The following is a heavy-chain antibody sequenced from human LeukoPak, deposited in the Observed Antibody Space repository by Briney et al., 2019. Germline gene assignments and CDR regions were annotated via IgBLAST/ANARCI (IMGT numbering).Heavy chain of an antibody. CDR3: ARKNYYGSGSYYS. CDR2: INHSGST. V-gene: IGHV4-34*01. Sequence: SETLSLTCAVYGGSFSGYYWSWIRQPPGKGLEWIGGINHSGSTNYNPSLKSRVTISVDTSKNQFSLKLSSVTAADTAVYYCARKNYYGSGSYYSWGQGTLVTVSS. D-gene: IGHD3-10*01. CDR1: GGSFSGYY. J-gene: IGHJ4*02.